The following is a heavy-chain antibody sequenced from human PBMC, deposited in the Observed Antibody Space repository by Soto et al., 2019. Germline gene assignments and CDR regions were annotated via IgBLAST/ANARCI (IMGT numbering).Heavy chain of an antibody. CDR2: IGTNTEIN. CDR1: GFPFRNYF. D-gene: IGHD2-15*01. J-gene: IGHJ4*02. CDR3: VRAGGGSFFPFDL. Sequence: QVQLVESGGGLVKPGGSLTLSCAASGFPFRNYFMGWIRQSPGKGLERLSYIGTNTEINYYAISVQGRFTISRDNARNLLYLHMTSLTVEDTATYYCVRAGGGSFFPFDLWGQGTMVTVSS. V-gene: IGHV3-11*01.